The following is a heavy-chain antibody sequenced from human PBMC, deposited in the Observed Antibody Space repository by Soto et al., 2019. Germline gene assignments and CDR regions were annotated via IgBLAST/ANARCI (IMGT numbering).Heavy chain of an antibody. CDR1: GYTFTSYG. CDR2: ISAYNGNT. D-gene: IGHD1-7*01. V-gene: IGHV1-18*01. J-gene: IGHJ5*02. Sequence: QVQLVQSGAEVKKPGASVKVSCKASGYTFTSYGISWVRQAPGQGLEWMGWISAYNGNTNYAQKLQGRVTMTTNTSTSTAYMELRSLRSYDTAVYYCARDEGYKWNYGGSWFDPWGQGTLVTVSS. CDR3: ARDEGYKWNYGGSWFDP.